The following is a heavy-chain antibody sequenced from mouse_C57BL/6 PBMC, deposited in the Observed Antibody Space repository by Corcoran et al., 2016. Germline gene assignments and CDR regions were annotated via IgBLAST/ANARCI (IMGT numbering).Heavy chain of an antibody. CDR3: APVSYYGSRYYAMDY. D-gene: IGHD1-1*01. CDR1: GYTFTDYY. Sequence: EVQLQQSGPELVKPGASVKISCKASGYTFTDYYMNWVKQSHGKSLEWIGDINPNNGGTSYNQKFKGKATLTVDKSSSTAYMELRSLTSEDSAVYYCAPVSYYGSRYYAMDYWGQGTSVTVSS. V-gene: IGHV1-26*01. J-gene: IGHJ4*01. CDR2: INPNNGGT.